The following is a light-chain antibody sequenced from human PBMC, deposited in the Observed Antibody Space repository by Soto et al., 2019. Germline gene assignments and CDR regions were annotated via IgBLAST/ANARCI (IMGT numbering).Light chain of an antibody. Sequence: EVVLTQSPGALSLSPLEIATLSCRASQSVSSNLAWYQQKPGQAPRLLIYGASSRAPGVPETFSGSGFGTQFTLTISRLEPEDFAVYYCQQRSNWPITFGQGTRLEIK. CDR1: QSVSSN. V-gene: IGKV3D-20*02. CDR3: QQRSNWPIT. J-gene: IGKJ5*01. CDR2: GAS.